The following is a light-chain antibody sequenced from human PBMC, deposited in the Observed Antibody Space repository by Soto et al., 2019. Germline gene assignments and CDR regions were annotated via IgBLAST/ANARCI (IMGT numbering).Light chain of an antibody. CDR3: QQSYSTPRT. Sequence: DIQMTQSPSSLSASVGDRVTITCRASQSIRTYLNWYQQKPGKAPNLLIYTVSNLQSGVSSRFTGSGSGTDFTLTISSLQPEDFGTYFCQQSYSTPRTFAQGTKVEIK. J-gene: IGKJ1*01. CDR1: QSIRTY. CDR2: TVS. V-gene: IGKV1-39*01.